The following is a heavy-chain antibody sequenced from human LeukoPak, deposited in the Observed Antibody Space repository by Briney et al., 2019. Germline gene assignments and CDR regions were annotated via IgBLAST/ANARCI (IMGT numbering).Heavy chain of an antibody. Sequence: SETLSLTCSVSGGSISSYYWNWIRQTPGKGLEWIGHINYSGNTVYNPSLMSRVTISLDTSKNQFSLKLSSVTAADTAVYYCASSPRLTTSWFLFDSWGHGTLVTVSS. V-gene: IGHV4-59*08. J-gene: IGHJ5*01. CDR2: INYSGNT. D-gene: IGHD2-2*01. CDR1: GGSISSYY. CDR3: ASSPRLTTSWFLFDS.